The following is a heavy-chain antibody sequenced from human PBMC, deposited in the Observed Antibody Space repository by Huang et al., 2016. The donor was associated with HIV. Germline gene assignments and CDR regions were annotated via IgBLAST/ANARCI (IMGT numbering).Heavy chain of an antibody. CDR2: IKQEESEK. D-gene: IGHD1-7*01. V-gene: IGHV3-7*01. CDR1: TFTFGAYW. CDR3: ATKTAAMDI. Sequence: VESGGRSVQPGGSIRLSCVGSTFTFGAYWMSWVRQTPGKGLEWVANIKQEESEKYYVDSVKGRFNISRDNAKKVLFLQMDNLTVDDTAIYFCATKTAAMDIWGQGTTVTVSS. J-gene: IGHJ6*02.